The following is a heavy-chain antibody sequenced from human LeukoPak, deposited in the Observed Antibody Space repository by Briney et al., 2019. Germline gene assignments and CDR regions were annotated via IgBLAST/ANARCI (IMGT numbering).Heavy chain of an antibody. D-gene: IGHD3-9*01. Sequence: GGSLRLSCAASGFTFSSNWMSWVRQAPGKGLEWVANIKHDGSEKYYVDSVNGRFTISRDNAKNSLYLQMNSLRAEDTAVYYCARVGYFAGYYWGQGTLVTVSS. CDR1: GFTFSSNW. CDR3: ARVGYFAGYY. V-gene: IGHV3-7*04. J-gene: IGHJ4*02. CDR2: IKHDGSEK.